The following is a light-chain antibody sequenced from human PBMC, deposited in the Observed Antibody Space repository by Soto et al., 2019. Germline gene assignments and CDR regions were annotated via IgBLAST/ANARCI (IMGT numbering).Light chain of an antibody. CDR1: QDITGF. CDR2: DAT. J-gene: IGKJ3*01. CDR3: QQYHALPFT. V-gene: IGKV1-33*01. Sequence: DIQMTQSPSSVSASIGDRVTITCRASQDITGFLNWYQHKSGEAPKVLIYDATHLETGVPSRFSGHGSATYFSLTLTSLQPEDVGTYYCQQYHALPFTFGPGAKVEI.